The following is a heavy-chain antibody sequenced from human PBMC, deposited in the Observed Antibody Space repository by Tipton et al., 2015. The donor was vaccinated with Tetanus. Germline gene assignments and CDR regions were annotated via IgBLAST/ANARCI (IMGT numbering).Heavy chain of an antibody. CDR3: ARDRGPAPIDRGPAESFWFDP. D-gene: IGHD3-10*01. CDR2: ISTYNDET. V-gene: IGHV1-18*01. J-gene: IGHJ5*02. Sequence: QLVQSGPEVKKPGASVRVSCKASGYSFNSYAISWVRQAPGQGLEWVGWISTYNDETKYAEKFQGRVTLTKDARTNMAYMELRSLTSDDTAVYFCARDRGPAPIDRGPAESFWFDPWGQGLRVAVS. CDR1: GYSFNSYA.